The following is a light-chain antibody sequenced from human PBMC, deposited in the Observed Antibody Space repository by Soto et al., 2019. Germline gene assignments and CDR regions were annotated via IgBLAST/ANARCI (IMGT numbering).Light chain of an antibody. Sequence: IFMSQSPATLSLSPGERATLYFRSSQSVSSSLAWYQQKPGQAPRLLIYAASTRATGIPARFTGSGFGTEFTLTISSLQPEDFATYYCQQRNSYPIPFGQGRLLAIK. CDR3: QQRNSYPIP. CDR1: QSVSSS. V-gene: IGKV3-15*01. CDR2: AAS. J-gene: IGKJ5*01.